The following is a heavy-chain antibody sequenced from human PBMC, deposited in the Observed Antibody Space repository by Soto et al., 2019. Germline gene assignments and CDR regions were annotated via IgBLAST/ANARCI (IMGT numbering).Heavy chain of an antibody. CDR3: AKDLLDIVVVVAATTYYYGMDV. Sequence: GGSLRLSCAASGFTSSSYGMHWVRQAPGKGLEWVAVISYDGSNKYYADSVEGRFTISRDNSKNTLYLQMNSLRAEDTAVYYCAKDLLDIVVVVAATTYYYGMDVWGQGTLVTVSS. V-gene: IGHV3-30*18. J-gene: IGHJ6*02. CDR2: ISYDGSNK. D-gene: IGHD2-15*01. CDR1: GFTSSSYG.